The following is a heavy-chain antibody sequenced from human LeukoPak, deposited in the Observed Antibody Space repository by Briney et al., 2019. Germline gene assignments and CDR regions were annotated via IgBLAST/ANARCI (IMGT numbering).Heavy chain of an antibody. Sequence: PGGSLRLSCAASGFTFSMHSMNWVRQAPGKGLEWVSYISSGRTTFYADSVKGRFTISRDNAKNSLYLQMNSLRAEDTAVYYCARDGSGTGWYAGDYWGQGTLVTVSS. CDR3: ARDGSGTGWYAGDY. V-gene: IGHV3-48*04. CDR1: GFTFSMHS. D-gene: IGHD6-19*01. J-gene: IGHJ4*02. CDR2: ISSGRTT.